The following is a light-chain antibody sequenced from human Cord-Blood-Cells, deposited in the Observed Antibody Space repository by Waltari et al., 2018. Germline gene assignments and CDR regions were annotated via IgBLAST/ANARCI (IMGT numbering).Light chain of an antibody. J-gene: IGKJ3*01. CDR2: WAS. Sequence: DIVMTQSPDSLAVSLGERATIKCKSSQSVLYSSNNKNYLAWYQQKPGQPPKLLIYWASTRESGVPDRFNGSGSGTDFTLTISSLQAEDVAVYYCQQYYSTPFTFGPGTKVDIK. V-gene: IGKV4-1*01. CDR3: QQYYSTPFT. CDR1: QSVLYSSNNKNY.